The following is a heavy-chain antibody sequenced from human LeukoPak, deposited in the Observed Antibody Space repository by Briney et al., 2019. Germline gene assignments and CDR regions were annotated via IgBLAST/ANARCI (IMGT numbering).Heavy chain of an antibody. Sequence: GSLRLSCAASGFTVSSNYMSWVRQAPGQGLEWVSVIYSGGSTYYADSVKGRFTISRDNSKNTLYLQMNSLRAEDTAVYYCARAICGGDCSRVAFDIWGQGTMVTVSS. V-gene: IGHV3-53*01. CDR1: GFTVSSNY. CDR2: IYSGGST. J-gene: IGHJ3*02. CDR3: ARAICGGDCSRVAFDI. D-gene: IGHD2-21*02.